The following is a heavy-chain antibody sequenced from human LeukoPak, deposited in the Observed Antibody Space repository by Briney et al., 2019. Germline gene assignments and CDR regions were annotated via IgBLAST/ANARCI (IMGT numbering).Heavy chain of an antibody. CDR2: ISGTASNT. J-gene: IGHJ3*02. V-gene: IGHV3-23*01. CDR3: AKGVLTVCGVVTNHDAFVI. D-gene: IGHD3-3*01. Sequence: GGSLRLSCAASGFTFSSYAMSWVRQAPGKGLEWVSAISGTASNTYYADSVKGRFTISRDNSKNTLYLQMNSLRAEDTAVYYCAKGVLTVCGVVTNHDAFVIWGEGAIVTVSS. CDR1: GFTFSSYA.